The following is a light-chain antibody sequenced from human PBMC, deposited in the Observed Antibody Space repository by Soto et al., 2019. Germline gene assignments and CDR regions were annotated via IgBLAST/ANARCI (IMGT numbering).Light chain of an antibody. CDR2: EVS. J-gene: IGLJ3*02. V-gene: IGLV2-23*02. CDR3: CSYARSSPWV. CDR1: SSDVGSYNL. Sequence: QSALTQPASVSGSPGQSITISCTGTSSDVGSYNLVSWYQQHPGEAPKLMIYEVSERPSGVSNRFSGSKSGNTASLTISGLQAEDEADYYCCSYARSSPWVFGGGTQLTVL.